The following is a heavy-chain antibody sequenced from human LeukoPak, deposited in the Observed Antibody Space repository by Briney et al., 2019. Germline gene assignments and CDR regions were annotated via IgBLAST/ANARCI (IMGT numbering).Heavy chain of an antibody. CDR2: VTPSTGGI. V-gene: IGHV1-2*02. D-gene: IGHD6-13*01. CDR3: ARGIAPTSSWWFDS. J-gene: IGHJ5*01. Sequence: GASVKVSCKASGYTFTEYYIHWLRQAPGQGLEWMGWVTPSTGGIYYAQNFQGRVTMTRDTSISTAYMQLGSLRSDDTAVYYCARGIAPTSSWWFDSWGQGTLVTVSS. CDR1: GYTFTEYY.